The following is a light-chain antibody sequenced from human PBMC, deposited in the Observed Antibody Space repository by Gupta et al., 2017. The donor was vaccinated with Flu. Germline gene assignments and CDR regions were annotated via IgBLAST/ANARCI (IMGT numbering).Light chain of an antibody. CDR1: QSISTY. CDR3: QQSYTTPWT. J-gene: IGKJ1*01. V-gene: IGKV1-39*01. CDR2: AAS. Sequence: DIQMTQSPSSLSASVGDSVTITCRASQSISTYLNWYQQRPGKAPKLLIYAAASLMRSGVPSSLSGSGSGTEFTLTISSLQPEDSATYYCQQSYTTPWTFGQGTKVEIK.